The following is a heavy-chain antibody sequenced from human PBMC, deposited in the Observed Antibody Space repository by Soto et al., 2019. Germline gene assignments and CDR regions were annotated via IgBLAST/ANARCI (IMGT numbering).Heavy chain of an antibody. CDR1: VFTFISYS. V-gene: IGHV3-21*01. Sequence: GWSLRLSCASSVFTFISYSMNWVRQAPGKGLEWVSSISSSSSYIYYADSVKGRFTISRDNAKNSLYLQMNSLRAEDTAVYYCARSDEYSSSLRSFDYWGQGTLVTVSS. CDR3: ARSDEYSSSLRSFDY. D-gene: IGHD6-6*01. CDR2: ISSSSSYI. J-gene: IGHJ4*02.